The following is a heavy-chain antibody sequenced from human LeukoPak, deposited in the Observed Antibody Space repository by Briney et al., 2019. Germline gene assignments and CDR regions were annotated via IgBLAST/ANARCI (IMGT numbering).Heavy chain of an antibody. D-gene: IGHD2-2*01. J-gene: IGHJ5*02. CDR2: IYHSGST. CDR3: ARHLFAVVVPAAKLGWFDP. Sequence: SETLSLTCTVSGYSISSGYYWGWIRPPPGKGLEWIGSIYHSGSTYYNPSLKSRVTISVDTSKNQFSLKLSSVTAADTAVYYCARHLFAVVVPAAKLGWFDPWGQGTLVTVSS. V-gene: IGHV4-38-2*02. CDR1: GYSISSGYY.